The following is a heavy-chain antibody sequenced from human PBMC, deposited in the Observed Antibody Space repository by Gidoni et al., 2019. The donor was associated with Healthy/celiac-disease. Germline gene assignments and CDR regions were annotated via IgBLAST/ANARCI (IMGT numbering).Heavy chain of an antibody. D-gene: IGHD6-19*01. V-gene: IGHV3-7*01. CDR3: ASIIAVAGTSRSEYFQH. CDR2: IKQDGSEK. J-gene: IGHJ1*01. CDR1: GFTFSSYW. Sequence: EVQLVESGGGLVQPGGSLRLSCAASGFTFSSYWMSWVRQAPGKGLEWVANIKQDGSEKYYVDSVKGRFTISRDNAKNSLYLQMNSLRAEDTAVYYCASIIAVAGTSRSEYFQHWGQGTLVTVSS.